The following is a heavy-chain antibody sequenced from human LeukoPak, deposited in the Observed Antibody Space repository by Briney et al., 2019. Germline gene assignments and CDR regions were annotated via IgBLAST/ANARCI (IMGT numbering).Heavy chain of an antibody. CDR3: ASGDGASFDP. CDR1: GFTLSSYS. Sequence: GGSLRLSCAASGFTLSSYSKNWVRQAPGKGLEWVSSISSSSSYIYYADSVKGRFTISRDNAKSSLYLQMNSLRAEDTAVYYCASGDGASFDPWGQGTLVTVSS. V-gene: IGHV3-21*01. D-gene: IGHD4-17*01. J-gene: IGHJ5*02. CDR2: ISSSSSYI.